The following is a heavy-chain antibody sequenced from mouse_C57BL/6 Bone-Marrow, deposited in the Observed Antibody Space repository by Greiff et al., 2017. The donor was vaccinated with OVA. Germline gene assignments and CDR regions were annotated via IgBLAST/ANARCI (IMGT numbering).Heavy chain of an antibody. V-gene: IGHV5-17*01. J-gene: IGHJ1*03. Sequence: EVKLMESGGGLVKPGGSLKLSCAASGFTFSDYGMHWVRQAPEKGLEWVAYISSGSSTIYYADTVKGRFTISRYNAKNTLFLQMTSLGSEDTAMYYCARINYWYFDVWGTGTTVTVSS. CDR2: ISSGSSTI. CDR3: ARINYWYFDV. CDR1: GFTFSDYG.